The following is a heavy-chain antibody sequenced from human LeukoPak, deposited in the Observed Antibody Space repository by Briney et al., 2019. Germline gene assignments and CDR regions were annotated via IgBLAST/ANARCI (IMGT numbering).Heavy chain of an antibody. Sequence: GGSLRLSCAASGFTFSDYYMSWIRQAPGKGLEWVSYISSSSSYTNYADSVKGRFTISRDNAKNSLYLQMNSLRAEDTAVYYCATFYGSGSYYNVPPTYFDYWGQGTPVTVSS. D-gene: IGHD3-10*01. CDR1: GFTFSDYY. CDR3: ATFYGSGSYYNVPPTYFDY. J-gene: IGHJ4*02. V-gene: IGHV3-11*03. CDR2: ISSSSSYT.